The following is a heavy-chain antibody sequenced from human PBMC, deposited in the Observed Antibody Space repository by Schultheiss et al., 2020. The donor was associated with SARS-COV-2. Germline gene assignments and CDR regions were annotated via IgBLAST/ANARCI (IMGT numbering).Heavy chain of an antibody. D-gene: IGHD6-13*01. V-gene: IGHV4-61*02. Sequence: SETLSLTCTVSGGSISSGSYYWSWIRQPAGKGLEWIGRMYKSGGTYYNPSLKSRVTISVDKSKNHFSLKLSSVTAADTAVYYCARHKAAAGMSEYFQHWGQGTLVTVSS. CDR2: MYKSGGT. J-gene: IGHJ1*01. CDR3: ARHKAAAGMSEYFQH. CDR1: GGSISSGSYY.